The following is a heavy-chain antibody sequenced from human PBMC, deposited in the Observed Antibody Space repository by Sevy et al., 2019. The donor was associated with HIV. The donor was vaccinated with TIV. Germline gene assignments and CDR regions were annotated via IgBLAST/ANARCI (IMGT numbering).Heavy chain of an antibody. V-gene: IGHV1-2*02. Sequence: ASVKVSCKASGYTFTGYYIHWVRQAPGQGLELMGWINPNSGGTYFAKKFQDSVTMTTDTSVNTAYMELRSLRFDDTAVYYCARMGDYYDSSGYYPLKFWGQGTLVTVSS. CDR1: GYTFTGYY. J-gene: IGHJ4*02. CDR2: INPNSGGT. D-gene: IGHD3-22*01. CDR3: ARMGDYYDSSGYYPLKF.